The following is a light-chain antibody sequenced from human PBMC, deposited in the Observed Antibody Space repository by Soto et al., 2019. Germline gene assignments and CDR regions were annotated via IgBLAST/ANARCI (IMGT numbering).Light chain of an antibody. CDR1: QTVSDY. CDR3: QHRSVWPSVST. J-gene: IGKJ2*01. CDR2: GTS. V-gene: IGKV3-11*01. Sequence: EIVLTQSPATLSLSPGERVTLSCRASQTVSDYFAWYQQKPGQPPSLLIYGTSYRATGVPGRFSGSVSGTDFTLTISSLEHEDFAVYYCQHRSVWPSVSTFGQGTKLEI.